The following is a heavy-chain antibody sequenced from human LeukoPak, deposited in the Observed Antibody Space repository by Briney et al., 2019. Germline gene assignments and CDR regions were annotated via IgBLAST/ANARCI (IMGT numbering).Heavy chain of an antibody. CDR2: INHSGGT. V-gene: IGHV4-34*01. J-gene: IGHJ4*02. D-gene: IGHD3-16*02. CDR1: GGSFSGYY. CDR3: ARRRYYDYVWGSYRPRCYFDY. Sequence: PSETLSLTCAVDGGSFSGYYWSWIRQPPGKGLEWIGEINHSGGTNYNPSLKSRFTISVDTSKNQFSLKLSSVTAADTAVYYCARRRYYDYVWGSYRPRCYFDYWGQGTLVTVSS.